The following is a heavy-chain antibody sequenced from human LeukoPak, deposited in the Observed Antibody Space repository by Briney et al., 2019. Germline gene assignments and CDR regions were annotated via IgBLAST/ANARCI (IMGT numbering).Heavy chain of an antibody. CDR1: GFTFSSCG. Sequence: GGSLRLSCAASGFTFSSCGMHWVRQAPGKGLEWVAVISYDGSNKYYADSVKGRFTISRDNSKNTLYLQMNSLRAEDTAVYYCAKELHYYDSSGYAATHAFDIWGQGTMVTVSS. V-gene: IGHV3-30*18. D-gene: IGHD3-22*01. CDR2: ISYDGSNK. CDR3: AKELHYYDSSGYAATHAFDI. J-gene: IGHJ3*02.